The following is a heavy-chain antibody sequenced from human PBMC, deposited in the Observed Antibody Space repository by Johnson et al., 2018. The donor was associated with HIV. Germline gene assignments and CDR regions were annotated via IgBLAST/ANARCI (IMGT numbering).Heavy chain of an antibody. CDR1: GFAVSSNY. CDR3: ARAPPYYGGYSVSDAFDI. J-gene: IGHJ3*02. CDR2: LYSAGSA. V-gene: IGHV3-66*02. Sequence: VQLVESGGGLVRPGGSLRLSCAASGFAVSSNYMNWVRQTPGKGLEWVSILYSAGSAYYADSVKVRFPISRDNSKNTLYLQMNSLRPEDTAVYYCARAPPYYGGYSVSDAFDIWGQGTMVTVSS. D-gene: IGHD3-22*01.